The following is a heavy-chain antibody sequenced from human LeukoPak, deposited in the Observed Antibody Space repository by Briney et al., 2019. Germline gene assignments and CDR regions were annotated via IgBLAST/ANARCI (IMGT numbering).Heavy chain of an antibody. CDR3: ARHSIVVVPAADRGRGYYYYMDV. V-gene: IGHV5-51*01. J-gene: IGHJ6*03. Sequence: GESLKISCKGSGYSFTSYWIGWVRQMPGKGLEWMGIIYPGDPDTRYSPSFQGQVTISADKSISTAYLQWSSLKASDTAMYYCARHSIVVVPAADRGRGYYYYMDVWGKGTTVTVSS. CDR1: GYSFTSYW. CDR2: IYPGDPDT. D-gene: IGHD2-2*01.